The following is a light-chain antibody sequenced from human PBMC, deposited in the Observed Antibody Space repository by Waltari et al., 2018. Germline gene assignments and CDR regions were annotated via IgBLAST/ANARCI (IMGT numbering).Light chain of an antibody. J-gene: IGLJ2*01. CDR3: CSYVGSRIVV. V-gene: IGLV2-23*02. CDR1: SSDVGSYNL. Sequence: QYALTQPASVSGSPGQSITISCTGTSSDVGSYNLVSWYQQHPGKVPKLMIYEVSKRPSGISNLYSGSKSGNTASLTISGLQAEDEADYYCCSYVGSRIVVFGGGTKMTVL. CDR2: EVS.